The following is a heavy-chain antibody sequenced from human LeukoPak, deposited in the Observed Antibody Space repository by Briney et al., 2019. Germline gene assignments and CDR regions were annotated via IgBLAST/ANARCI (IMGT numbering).Heavy chain of an antibody. CDR1: GFTFNNYA. CDR3: AKDRATVTTKAVDF. J-gene: IGHJ4*02. Sequence: PGGSLRLSCAASGFTFNNYAMSWVRQAPGKGLEWVSGISGSGGSTYYADSVKGRFTISRDNSKKTLYLQMNSLRAEDTALYYCAKDRATVTTKAVDFWGQGTLVTVSS. D-gene: IGHD4-17*01. V-gene: IGHV3-23*01. CDR2: ISGSGGST.